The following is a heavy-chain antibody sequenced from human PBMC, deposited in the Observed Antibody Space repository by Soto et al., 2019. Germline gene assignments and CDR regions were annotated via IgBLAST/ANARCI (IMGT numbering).Heavy chain of an antibody. CDR2: ISVSGGST. CDR1: GFTFSSYA. J-gene: IGHJ4*02. D-gene: IGHD3-3*01. Sequence: GGSLRLSCAASGFTFSSYAMSWVRQAPGKGLEWVSAISVSGGSTYYADSVKGRFTISRDNSKNTLYLQMNSLRAEDTAVYYCAKDYDFWSGPLGVGFDYWGQGTLVTVSS. V-gene: IGHV3-23*01. CDR3: AKDYDFWSGPLGVGFDY.